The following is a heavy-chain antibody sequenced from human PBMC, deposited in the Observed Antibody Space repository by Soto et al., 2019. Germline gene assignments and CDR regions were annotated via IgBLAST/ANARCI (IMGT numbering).Heavy chain of an antibody. Sequence: QITLKESGPTLVKPTQTLTLTCTFSGLSLSTTGVGVGWIRQPPGKALEWLALIYWDDDKRYSPSLKSRLTITKDTSKNQMVLTMHDMDPVDTATYYCVQSRCGGDCLQSYSSHSYYGLDVWGQGTTVTVSS. CDR2: IYWDDDK. J-gene: IGHJ6*02. V-gene: IGHV2-5*02. CDR3: VQSRCGGDCLQSYSSHSYYGLDV. D-gene: IGHD2-21*02. CDR1: GLSLSTTGVG.